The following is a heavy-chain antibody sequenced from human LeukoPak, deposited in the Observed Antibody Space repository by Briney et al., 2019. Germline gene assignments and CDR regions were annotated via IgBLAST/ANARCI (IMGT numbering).Heavy chain of an antibody. V-gene: IGHV3-23*01. CDR2: ISGSGGST. CDR3: AKELDSVFIVLSFGAAFDY. J-gene: IGHJ4*02. CDR1: GFTFSSYA. D-gene: IGHD3-22*01. Sequence: GGSLRLSCAASGFTFSSYAMSWVRQAPGKGLEWVSAISGSGGSTYYADSVKGRFTISRDNSKNTLYLQMNSLRAEDTAVYYCAKELDSVFIVLSFGAAFDYWIQGTLVIVPS.